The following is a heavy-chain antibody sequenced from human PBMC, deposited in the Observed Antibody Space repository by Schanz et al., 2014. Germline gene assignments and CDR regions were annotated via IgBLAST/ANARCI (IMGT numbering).Heavy chain of an antibody. D-gene: IGHD3-10*01. CDR2: MNESHSTI. CDR1: GFAFSSYG. CDR3: ARPALWFGDNCFDP. J-gene: IGHJ5*02. Sequence: EVQLVESGGGLVQPGGSLRLSCLASGFAFSSYGMNWLRQAPGKGLEWVSAMNESHSTIYYADSVKGRFTISRDNAKNTLYLQMNSLRAEDTAVYYCARPALWFGDNCFDPWGQGTLXTVSS. V-gene: IGHV3-48*04.